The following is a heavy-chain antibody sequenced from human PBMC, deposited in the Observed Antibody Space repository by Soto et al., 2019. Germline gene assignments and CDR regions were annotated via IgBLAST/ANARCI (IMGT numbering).Heavy chain of an antibody. Sequence: GGSLRLSCAASGFTFDDYAMHWVRQAPGKGLEWVSGISWNSGSIFYADSVKGRFTISRDNAKNSLYLQMNSLRAEDTALYYCAKAYCSSTSCYVDYWGQGTLVTVSS. CDR3: AKAYCSSTSCYVDY. J-gene: IGHJ4*02. D-gene: IGHD2-2*01. CDR2: ISWNSGSI. V-gene: IGHV3-9*01. CDR1: GFTFDDYA.